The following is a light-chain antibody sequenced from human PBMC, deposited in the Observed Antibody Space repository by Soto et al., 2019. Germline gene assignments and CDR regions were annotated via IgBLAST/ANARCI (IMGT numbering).Light chain of an antibody. CDR1: QNITNY. Sequence: DIQLTQSPSSLSASVGDRVTITCRASQNITNYFNWYQQKPGKAPTLLIYVASSLQSGVPSRFSGSGSGTDFTLTISSLQPEDFATYYCQQTYRSSWTFGPGTKVEI. V-gene: IGKV1-39*01. CDR3: QQTYRSSWT. J-gene: IGKJ1*01. CDR2: VAS.